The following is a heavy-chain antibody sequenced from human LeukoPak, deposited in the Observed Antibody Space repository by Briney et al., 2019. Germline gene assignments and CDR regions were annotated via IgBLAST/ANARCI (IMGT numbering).Heavy chain of an antibody. J-gene: IGHJ4*02. CDR3: ARDRALVRELWSASAFDY. CDR2: IIPIVGIT. V-gene: IGHV1-69*04. D-gene: IGHD3-10*01. CDR1: GGTFITYA. Sequence: SVKVSCKASGGTFITYAISWVRQAPGQGLEWMGRIIPIVGITKYAQKFQGRVTITADKSTNTAHMELSNLRSEDTAVYYCARDRALVRELWSASAFDYWGQGTLVTVSS.